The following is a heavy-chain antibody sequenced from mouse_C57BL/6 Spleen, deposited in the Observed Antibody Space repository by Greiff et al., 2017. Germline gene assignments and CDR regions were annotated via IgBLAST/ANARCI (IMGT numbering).Heavy chain of an antibody. Sequence: EVQLVESGGGLVQPKGSLKLSCAASGFSFNTYAMNWVRQAPGKGLEWVARIRSKSNNYATYYADSLKDRFTISRDDSESMLYLQMNNLKTEDTAMYYCVRRGYYYGTHWYFDVWGTGTTVTVSS. CDR2: IRSKSNNYAT. D-gene: IGHD1-1*01. V-gene: IGHV10-1*01. CDR1: GFSFNTYA. CDR3: VRRGYYYGTHWYFDV. J-gene: IGHJ1*03.